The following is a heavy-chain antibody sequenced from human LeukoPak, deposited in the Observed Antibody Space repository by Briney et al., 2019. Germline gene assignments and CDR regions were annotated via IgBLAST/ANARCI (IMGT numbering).Heavy chain of an antibody. CDR2: INPNSGGT. V-gene: IGHV1-2*02. J-gene: IGHJ3*02. Sequence: ASVKVSCKASGYTFTGYYIHWVRQAPGQGLEWMGWINPNSGGTDYAQKFQGRVTMTRDTSISTVYMELSRLRSDDTAVYYCARSLGVRAFDIWGQGTMVTVSS. CDR1: GYTFTGYY. CDR3: ARSLGVRAFDI.